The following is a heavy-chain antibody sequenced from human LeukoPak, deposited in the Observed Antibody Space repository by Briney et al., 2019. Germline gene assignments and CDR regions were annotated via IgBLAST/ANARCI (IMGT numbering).Heavy chain of an antibody. Sequence: PSETLSHTCNVSGGSISSSSYYWGSTRHPPGEGLEWIGTIYYSGTTYYNPSLGSRVPISLDTSKNQFSLKLTSVTAADTAVYYCARRSTKENGFDFWGQGTLVTVSS. CDR2: IYYSGTT. D-gene: IGHD1-1*01. J-gene: IGHJ4*02. CDR3: ARRSTKENGFDF. CDR1: GGSISSSSYY. V-gene: IGHV4-39*01.